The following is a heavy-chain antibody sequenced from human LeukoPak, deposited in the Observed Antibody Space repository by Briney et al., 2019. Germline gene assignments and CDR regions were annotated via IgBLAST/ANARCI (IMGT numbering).Heavy chain of an antibody. J-gene: IGHJ5*02. Sequence: GGSLRLSCSASGFTFSSYAMHWARQAPGKGLEYVSAISSNGGSTYYADSVKGRFTISRDNSKNTLYLQMSSLRAEDTAVYYCVKSHLIAAAEEDWFDPWGQGTLVTVSS. CDR2: ISSNGGST. CDR3: VKSHLIAAAEEDWFDP. V-gene: IGHV3-64D*06. D-gene: IGHD6-13*01. CDR1: GFTFSSYA.